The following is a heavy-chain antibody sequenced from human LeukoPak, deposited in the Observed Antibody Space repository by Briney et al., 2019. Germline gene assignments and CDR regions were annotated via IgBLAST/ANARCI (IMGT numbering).Heavy chain of an antibody. D-gene: IGHD3-16*02. CDR1: GFTFSSYE. CDR2: ISSSGSTI. CDR3: ARGPWSYRSYYYYYHGMDV. J-gene: IGHJ6*02. V-gene: IGHV3-48*03. Sequence: GGSLRLSCAASGFTFSSYEMNWVRQAPGKGLEWVSYISSSGSTIYYADSVKGRFTISRDNAKNSLYLQMNSLRAEDTAVYYCARGPWSYRSYYYYYHGMDVWGQGTTVTVSS.